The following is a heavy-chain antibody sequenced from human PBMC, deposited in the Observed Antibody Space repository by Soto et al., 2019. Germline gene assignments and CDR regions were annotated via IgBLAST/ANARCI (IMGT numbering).Heavy chain of an antibody. CDR2: IYYSGTT. J-gene: IGHJ5*02. CDR1: GGSISTYY. Sequence: LSLTCTVSGGSISTYYWSWIRQPPGKGLEWIGYIYYSGTTNYNPSLKSRVTISVDTSKNQFSLKLSSVTAADTAVYYCARGKYSGSYYDWFDPWGQGTLVTVSS. D-gene: IGHD1-26*01. CDR3: ARGKYSGSYYDWFDP. V-gene: IGHV4-59*01.